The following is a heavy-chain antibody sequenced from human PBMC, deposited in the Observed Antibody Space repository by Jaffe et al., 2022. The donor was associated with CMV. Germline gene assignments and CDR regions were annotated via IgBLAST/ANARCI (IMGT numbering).Heavy chain of an antibody. V-gene: IGHV3-11*01. CDR1: GFSFSAYY. CDR3: ARDKGGNDWRYGNY. Sequence: QVQLVESGGGLVKPGGSLRLSCAASGFSFSAYYMSWVRQAPGKRLEWLSYITSDGNPLYYAASVKGRFTISRDNAKNLLYLEMNSLRAEDTAVYYCARDKGGNDWRYGNYWGQGALVTVSS. CDR2: ITSDGNPL. J-gene: IGHJ4*02. D-gene: IGHD3-9*01.